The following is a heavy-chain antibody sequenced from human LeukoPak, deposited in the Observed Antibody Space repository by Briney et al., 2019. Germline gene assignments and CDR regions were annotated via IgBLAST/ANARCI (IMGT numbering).Heavy chain of an antibody. CDR1: GGSISSYY. J-gene: IGHJ6*03. Sequence: PSETLSLTCTVSGGSISSYYWSWIRQPPGKGLEWIGYIYYSGSTNYNPSLKSRVTISVDTSKNQFSLKLSSVTAADTAVYYCARYFQGGFWSGYYKTPSYYYYMDVWGKGTTVTVSS. CDR3: ARYFQGGFWSGYYKTPSYYYYMDV. V-gene: IGHV4-59*01. CDR2: IYYSGST. D-gene: IGHD3-3*01.